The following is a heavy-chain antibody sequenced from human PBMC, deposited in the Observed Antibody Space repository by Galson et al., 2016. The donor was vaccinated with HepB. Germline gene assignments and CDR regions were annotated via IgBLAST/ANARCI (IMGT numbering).Heavy chain of an antibody. D-gene: IGHD6-6*01. V-gene: IGHV3-15*07. Sequence: SLRLSCAASGFIFNNTWMNWVRQAPGKGLEWVGRIKSEIDGGTTDYATPVKGRFSISRDASKTTVYLQMNGLKTEDTAVYYCATVGSITTRQSPFDYWGQGTLVTVSS. J-gene: IGHJ4*02. CDR1: GFIFNNTW. CDR2: IKSEIDGGTT. CDR3: ATVGSITTRQSPFDY.